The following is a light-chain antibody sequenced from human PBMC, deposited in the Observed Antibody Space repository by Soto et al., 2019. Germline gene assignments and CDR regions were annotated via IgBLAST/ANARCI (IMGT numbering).Light chain of an antibody. CDR3: TSYTSVTIVV. CDR1: NSNLGAGYD. Sequence: QSVLTQPPSVSGAPGQRVTISCTGNNSNLGAGYDVHWYQQLPGAAPKLVIFGNRNRPSGVPERFSGSKSGNTASLTISALQAEDEADYYCTSYTSVTIVVFGGGTKLTVL. J-gene: IGLJ2*01. CDR2: GNR. V-gene: IGLV1-40*01.